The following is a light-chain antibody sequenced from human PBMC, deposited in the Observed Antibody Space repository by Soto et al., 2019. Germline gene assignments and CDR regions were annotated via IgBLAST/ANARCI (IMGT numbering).Light chain of an antibody. CDR1: QSVSRY. J-gene: IGKJ2*01. Sequence: EIVLTQSPATLSLSPGESATLSCRASQSVSRYLAWYQQKPGQARRLLIYDISNRATGIPARFSGSGSGTDFTLTISSLEPEDFALYYCQQRGNWPLYTFGQGTKLEIK. V-gene: IGKV3-11*01. CDR3: QQRGNWPLYT. CDR2: DIS.